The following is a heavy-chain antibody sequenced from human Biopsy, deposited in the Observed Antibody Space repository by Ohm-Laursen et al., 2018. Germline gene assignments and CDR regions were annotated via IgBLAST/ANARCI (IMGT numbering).Heavy chain of an antibody. CDR3: ARVGAGAASIDYFDY. V-gene: IGHV4-59*01. D-gene: IGHD1-26*01. CDR1: GGSIGSFF. CDR2: IYYSGST. J-gene: IGHJ4*02. Sequence: SETLSLTCTVSGGSIGSFFWSWIRQPPGKGLVWIGYIYYSGSTNYNTSLRRRVTISVDRSKNQFSLELSSVTAADTAVYYCARVGAGAASIDYFDYWGQGALVTVSS.